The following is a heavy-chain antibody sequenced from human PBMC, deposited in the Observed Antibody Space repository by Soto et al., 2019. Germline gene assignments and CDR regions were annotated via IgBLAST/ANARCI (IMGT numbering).Heavy chain of an antibody. CDR2: IYYSGST. CDR3: ARHNYGSGSTYFDY. D-gene: IGHD3-10*01. J-gene: IGHJ4*02. Sequence: SETLSLTCTFSGFSISSYYWSWIRQPPGKGLEWIGYIYYSGSTNYNPSLKSRVTISVDTSKNQFSLKLNSMTAADTAVYYCARHNYGSGSTYFDYWGQGTLVTVSS. V-gene: IGHV4-59*08. CDR1: GFSISSYY.